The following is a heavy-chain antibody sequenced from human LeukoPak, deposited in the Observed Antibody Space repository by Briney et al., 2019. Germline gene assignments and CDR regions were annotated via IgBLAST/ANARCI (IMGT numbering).Heavy chain of an antibody. CDR1: GYTFTSNY. D-gene: IGHD1-1*01. Sequence: GASVKVSCKAFGYTFTSNYMHWVRQAPGQGPEWMGVISPSGGSTTYAQKSQGRVTLTRDMSTSTDYLELSSLRSEDTAVYYCARSFGTTDAFDIWGQGTMVAVSS. CDR3: ARSFGTTDAFDI. J-gene: IGHJ3*02. CDR2: ISPSGGST. V-gene: IGHV1-46*01.